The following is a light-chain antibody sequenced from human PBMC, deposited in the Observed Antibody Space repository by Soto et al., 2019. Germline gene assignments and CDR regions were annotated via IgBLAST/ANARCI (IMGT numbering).Light chain of an antibody. J-gene: IGKJ4*01. CDR2: GAS. V-gene: IGKV3-15*01. CDR3: QQYNNWPPLT. Sequence: EIVMTQSPATLSVSPGERATLSCKASQSVRNNLAWYQQKPGQAPRLLIYGASTRATGIPARFSGSGSGTEFTLTISSLQSEDFALYYCQQYNNWPPLTFGGGSKADIK. CDR1: QSVRNN.